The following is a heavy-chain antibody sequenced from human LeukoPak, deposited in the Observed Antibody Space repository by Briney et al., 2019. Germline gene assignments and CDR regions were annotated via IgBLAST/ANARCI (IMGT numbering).Heavy chain of an antibody. J-gene: IGHJ4*02. CDR2: ISSSSSTI. V-gene: IGHV3-48*02. CDR1: GFTFSSYS. CDR3: ARSGY. D-gene: IGHD1-26*01. Sequence: GGSLRLSCAASGFTFSSYSMNWVRQAPGKGLEWVSYISSSSSTIYYADSVKGRFTISRDNAKNSPYPQMNSLRDEDTAVYYCARSGYWGQGTLVTVSS.